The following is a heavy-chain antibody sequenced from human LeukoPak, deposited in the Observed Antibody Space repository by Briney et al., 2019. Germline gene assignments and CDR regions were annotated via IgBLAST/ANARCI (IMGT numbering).Heavy chain of an antibody. CDR1: GGSFSGYY. J-gene: IGHJ4*02. CDR3: ASDDGSGSYTLFR. V-gene: IGHV4-34*01. D-gene: IGHD3-10*01. CDR2: INHSGRT. Sequence: PSETLSLTCAVYGGSFSGYYWSWIRQPPGKGLEWIGEINHSGRTNYNPSLKNRVTTSVDTSKNQFSLKLSSVTAADTAVYYCASDDGSGSYTLFRWGQGTLVTVSS.